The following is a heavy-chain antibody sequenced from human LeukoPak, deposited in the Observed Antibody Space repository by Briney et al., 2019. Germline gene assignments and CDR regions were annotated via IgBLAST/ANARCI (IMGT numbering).Heavy chain of an antibody. J-gene: IGHJ6*03. D-gene: IGHD3-3*01. CDR1: GFTFNSYE. CDR2: ISGSGGST. V-gene: IGHV3-23*01. CDR3: AKRRVTIFGSYYYMDV. Sequence: GGSLRLSCAASGFTFNSYEMNWVRQAPGKGMEWVSAISGSGGSTYYVDSVKGRFTISRDNSKNTLYLQMNSLTADDTAVYYCAKRRVTIFGSYYYMDVWGKGTPVTVSS.